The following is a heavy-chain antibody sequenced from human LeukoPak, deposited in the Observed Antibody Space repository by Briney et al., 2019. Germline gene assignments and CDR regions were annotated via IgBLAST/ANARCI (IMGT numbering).Heavy chain of an antibody. D-gene: IGHD3-22*01. CDR2: IYHSGST. CDR3: ARVGYDSSGYYFRLDY. V-gene: IGHV4-4*02. J-gene: IGHJ4*02. CDR1: GGSIRSSNW. Sequence: SETLSLTCAVSGGSIRSSNWWSWVRQPPGKGLEWIGQIYHSGSTNYNPSLKSRVTISVDKSKNQFSLKLSSVTAADTAVYYCARVGYDSSGYYFRLDYWGQGTLVTVSS.